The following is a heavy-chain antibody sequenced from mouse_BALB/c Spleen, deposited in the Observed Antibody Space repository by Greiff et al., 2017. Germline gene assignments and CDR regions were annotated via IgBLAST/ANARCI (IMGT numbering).Heavy chain of an antibody. V-gene: IGHV5-6-5*01. CDR1: GFTFSSYA. D-gene: IGHD1-1*01. Sequence: VQLKQSGGGLVKPGGSLKLSCAASGFTFSSYAMSWVRQTPEKRLEWVASISSGGSTYYPDSVKGRFTISRDNARNILYLQMSSLRSEDTAMYYCARGRYGSSAWYFDVWGAGTTVTVSS. CDR3: ARGRYGSSAWYFDV. CDR2: ISSGGST. J-gene: IGHJ1*01.